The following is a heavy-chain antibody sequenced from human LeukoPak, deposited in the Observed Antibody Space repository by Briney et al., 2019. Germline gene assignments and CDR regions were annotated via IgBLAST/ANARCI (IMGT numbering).Heavy chain of an antibody. V-gene: IGHV4-31*03. D-gene: IGHD2-15*01. Sequence: SETLSLTCTVSGGSISSGGYYWSWIRQHPGKGLEWIGYIYYSGSTYYNPPLKSRVTISVDTSKNQFSLKLSSVTAADTAVYYCARESDVVVVAATRARAFDIWGQGTMVTVSS. CDR3: ARESDVVVVAATRARAFDI. J-gene: IGHJ3*02. CDR2: IYYSGST. CDR1: GGSISSGGYY.